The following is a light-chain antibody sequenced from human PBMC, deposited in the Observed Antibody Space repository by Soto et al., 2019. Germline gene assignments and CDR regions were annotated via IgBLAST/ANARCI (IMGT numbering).Light chain of an antibody. CDR2: DAS. J-gene: IGKJ2*01. CDR3: QQRSNWPYT. CDR1: QSVSSY. Sequence: EIVLTQSPATLSLSPGERATLSCRASQSVSSYLAWYQQKPGQAPRLLIYDASNRATGIPARSSGSGSGTDFTLTISSLEPEDFAVYYCQQRSNWPYTFGQGT. V-gene: IGKV3-11*01.